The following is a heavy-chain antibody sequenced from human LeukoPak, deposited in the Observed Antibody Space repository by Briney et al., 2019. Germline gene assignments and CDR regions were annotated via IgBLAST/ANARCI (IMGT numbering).Heavy chain of an antibody. Sequence: TSQTLSLTRTVSGGSISSGGYYWSWIRQHPGKGLEWIGYIYYSGSTYYNPSLKSRVTISVDTSKNQFSLKLSSVTAADTAVYYCARVTPTYGSGREWFDPWGQGTLVTVSS. D-gene: IGHD3-10*01. CDR1: GGSISSGGYY. CDR3: ARVTPTYGSGREWFDP. J-gene: IGHJ5*02. V-gene: IGHV4-31*03. CDR2: IYYSGST.